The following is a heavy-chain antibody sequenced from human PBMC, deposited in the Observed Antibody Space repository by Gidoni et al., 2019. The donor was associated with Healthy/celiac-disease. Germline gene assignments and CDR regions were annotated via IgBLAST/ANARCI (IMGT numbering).Heavy chain of an antibody. Sequence: QVQLQQWGAGLLQPSETLSLTCAVSGWSFSGYNWVWIRQPPGKGLEWIGEINHSGSTNYNPSLKSRVTISVDTSKNQFSLKLSSVTAADTAVYYCARSGRSQVPLLYWGQGTLVTVSS. CDR2: INHSGST. CDR3: ARSGRSQVPLLY. V-gene: IGHV4-34*01. J-gene: IGHJ4*02. D-gene: IGHD1-26*01. CDR1: GWSFSGYN.